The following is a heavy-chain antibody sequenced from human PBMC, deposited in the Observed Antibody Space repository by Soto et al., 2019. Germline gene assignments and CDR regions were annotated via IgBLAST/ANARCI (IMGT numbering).Heavy chain of an antibody. CDR2: VYYSGST. V-gene: IGHV4-38-2*01. CDR1: GYSISNGDY. CDR3: ARNTSTYFDS. Sequence: ETLSLTCAVSGYSISNGDYWGWIRQAPGKGLEWIGSVYYSGSTHYEPSLRGRIAISVDTLKNQFSLRLPSVTAADTAMYFCARNTSTYFDSWGQGIPVTAPQ. J-gene: IGHJ4*02.